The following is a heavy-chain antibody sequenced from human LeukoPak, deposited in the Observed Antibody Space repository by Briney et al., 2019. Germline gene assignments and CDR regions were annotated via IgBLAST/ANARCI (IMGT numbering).Heavy chain of an antibody. V-gene: IGHV4-59*01. CDR3: ARGSDYGDY. CDR1: GGSISSYY. J-gene: IGHJ4*02. D-gene: IGHD3-3*01. Sequence: SETLSLTCTVSGGSISSYYWSWIRQPPGKGLEWIGYIYYNGSTNYNPPLKSRITISINTSKNQFSLRLTSVTAADTAVYYCARGSDYGDYWGQGTLVTVSS. CDR2: IYYNGST.